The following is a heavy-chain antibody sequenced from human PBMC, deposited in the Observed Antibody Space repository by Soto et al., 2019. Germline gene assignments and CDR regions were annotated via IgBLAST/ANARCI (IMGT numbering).Heavy chain of an antibody. D-gene: IGHD2-15*01. Sequence: KTSETLSLTCAVYGGSFSGYYWSWIRQPPGKGLEWIGEINHSGSTNYNPSLKSRLTISVDTSKNQFSLKLSSVTAADTAVYYCARGHDGLDIVVVVAATPRNRYYMDVWGKGTTVTVSS. J-gene: IGHJ6*03. V-gene: IGHV4-34*01. CDR1: GGSFSGYY. CDR3: ARGHDGLDIVVVVAATPRNRYYMDV. CDR2: INHSGST.